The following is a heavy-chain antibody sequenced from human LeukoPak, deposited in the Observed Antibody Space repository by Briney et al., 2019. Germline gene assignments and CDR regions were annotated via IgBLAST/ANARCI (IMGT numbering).Heavy chain of an antibody. D-gene: IGHD6-19*01. V-gene: IGHV4-39*07. CDR3: ARLAVAGVDY. Sequence: PSETLSLTCTVYGRSISSSSYYWGWIRQPPGKGLEWIGSIYYSGSTYYNPSLKSRVTISVDTSKNQFSLILSSVTAADTAVYYCARLAVAGVDYWGQGTLVTVSS. CDR1: GRSISSSSYY. CDR2: IYYSGST. J-gene: IGHJ4*02.